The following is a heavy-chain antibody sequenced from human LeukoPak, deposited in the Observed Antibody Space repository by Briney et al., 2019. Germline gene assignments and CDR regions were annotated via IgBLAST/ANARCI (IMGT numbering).Heavy chain of an antibody. CDR3: ARILSRYSSSLDY. D-gene: IGHD6-6*01. CDR2: INPNSGGT. J-gene: IGHJ4*02. V-gene: IGHV1-2*02. Sequence: ASVKVSCKASGYTFTGYYMHWVRQAPGQGLEWMGWINPNSGGTNYAQKFQGRVTMTRDTSISTAYMELSRLRSDDTAVYYRARILSRYSSSLDYWGQGTLVTVSS. CDR1: GYTFTGYY.